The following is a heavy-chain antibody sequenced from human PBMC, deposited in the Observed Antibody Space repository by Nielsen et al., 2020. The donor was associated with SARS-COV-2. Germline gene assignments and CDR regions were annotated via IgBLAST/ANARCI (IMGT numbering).Heavy chain of an antibody. Sequence: GESLKISCAASGFTFSSYGMHWVRQAPGKGLEWVAVIWYDGSNKYYADSVKGRFTISRDNSKNTLYLQMNSLRAEDTAVYYCAKDRSGSYYGAFDIWGQGTMVTVSS. CDR3: AKDRSGSYYGAFDI. CDR1: GFTFSSYG. J-gene: IGHJ3*02. V-gene: IGHV3-30*02. CDR2: IWYDGSNK. D-gene: IGHD1-26*01.